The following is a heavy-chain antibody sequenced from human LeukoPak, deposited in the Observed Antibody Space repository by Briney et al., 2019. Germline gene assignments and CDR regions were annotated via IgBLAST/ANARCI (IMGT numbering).Heavy chain of an antibody. CDR2: IKSDGSST. V-gene: IGHV3-74*01. J-gene: IGHJ3*02. CDR1: GFTFSSYS. CDR3: AKSDVFDI. Sequence: GGSLRLSCAASGFTFSSYSMHWVRQAPGKGLVWVSRIKSDGSSTSYADSVKGRFTISRDNAKTTLYLQMNSLRAEDTAVYYCAKSDVFDIWGQGTMVTVSS.